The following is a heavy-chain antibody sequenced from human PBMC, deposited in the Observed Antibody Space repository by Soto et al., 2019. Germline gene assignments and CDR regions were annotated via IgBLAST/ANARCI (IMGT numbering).Heavy chain of an antibody. CDR1: GGSISSYY. CDR2: IFTSGST. J-gene: IGHJ6*02. D-gene: IGHD2-15*01. V-gene: IGHV4-4*07. Sequence: SETLSLTCTVSGGSISSYYWCWIRQPAGKGLEWIGRIFTSGSTNYNPYLKSRVTMSVDTSKNQFSLKLSSVTAADTAVYYCARAGVVVAAAPYYYYGMDVWGQGTTVTVSS. CDR3: ARAGVVVAAAPYYYYGMDV.